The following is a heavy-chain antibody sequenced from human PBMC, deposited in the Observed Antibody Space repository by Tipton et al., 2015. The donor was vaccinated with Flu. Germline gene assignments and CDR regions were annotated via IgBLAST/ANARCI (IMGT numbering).Heavy chain of an antibody. V-gene: IGHV4-4*07. Sequence: LRLSCTVSGGSISSYYWSWIRQPAGKGLEWIGRIYTSGSTNYNPSLKSRVTMSVDTSKNQFSLKLSSVTAADTAVYYCARDLYSGSYDDAFDIWGQGTMVTVSS. J-gene: IGHJ3*02. D-gene: IGHD1-26*01. CDR1: GGSISSYY. CDR2: IYTSGST. CDR3: ARDLYSGSYDDAFDI.